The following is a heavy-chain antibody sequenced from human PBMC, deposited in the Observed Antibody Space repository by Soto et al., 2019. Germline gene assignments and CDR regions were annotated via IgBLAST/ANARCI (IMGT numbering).Heavy chain of an antibody. CDR2: IIPILGIA. J-gene: IGHJ5*02. V-gene: IGHV1-69*02. D-gene: IGHD5-12*01. Sequence: QVQLVQSGAEVKKPGSSVKVSCKASGGTFSSYTISWVRQAPGQGLEWMGRIIPILGIANYAQKFQGRVTITADKSTSTAYMELSSLRSEDTAVYYCARVEMATNSNWFDPWGQGPLVTVSS. CDR1: GGTFSSYT. CDR3: ARVEMATNSNWFDP.